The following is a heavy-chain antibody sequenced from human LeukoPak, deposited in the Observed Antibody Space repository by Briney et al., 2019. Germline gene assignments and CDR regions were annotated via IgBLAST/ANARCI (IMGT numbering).Heavy chain of an antibody. D-gene: IGHD3-22*01. Sequence: SVKVSCKASGGTSSSYAISWVRQAPGQGLEWMGGIIPIFGTANYAQKFQGRVTITADESTSTAYMELSSLRSEDTAVYYCARDLSDYYDSSGYWGQGTLVTVSS. CDR1: GGTSSSYA. J-gene: IGHJ4*02. V-gene: IGHV1-69*13. CDR2: IIPIFGTA. CDR3: ARDLSDYYDSSGY.